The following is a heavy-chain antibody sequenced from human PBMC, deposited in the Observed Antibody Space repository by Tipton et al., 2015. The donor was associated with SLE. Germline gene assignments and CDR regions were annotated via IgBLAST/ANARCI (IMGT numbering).Heavy chain of an antibody. Sequence: SLRLSCAASGFTFSNYGMHWVRQAPGKGLEWVAGIWYDGSDTYYADSVKGRFTISRDNSKNTLYLQMNSLRAEDTALYYCAKVHSGSVSYYYGLDVWGQGTTVTVSS. D-gene: IGHD1-26*01. CDR1: GFTFSNYG. CDR3: AKVHSGSVSYYYGLDV. CDR2: IWYDGSDT. J-gene: IGHJ6*02. V-gene: IGHV3-33*03.